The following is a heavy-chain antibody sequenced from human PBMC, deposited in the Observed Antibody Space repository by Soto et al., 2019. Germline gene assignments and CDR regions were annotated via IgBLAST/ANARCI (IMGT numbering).Heavy chain of an antibody. J-gene: IGHJ3*02. Sequence: ASVKVSCKASGYTFTGYYMHWVRRAPGQGLEWMGWINPNSGGTNYAQKFQGWVTMTRDTSISTAYMELSRLRSDDTAVYYCARGCSSSWYYDAFDIWGQGTMVTVSS. CDR2: INPNSGGT. V-gene: IGHV1-2*04. CDR3: ARGCSSSWYYDAFDI. D-gene: IGHD6-13*01. CDR1: GYTFTGYY.